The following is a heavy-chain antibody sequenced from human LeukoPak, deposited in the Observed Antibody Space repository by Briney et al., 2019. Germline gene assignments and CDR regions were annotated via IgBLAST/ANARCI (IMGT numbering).Heavy chain of an antibody. Sequence: SETLSLTCAVYGGSFSGYCWSWIRQPPGKGLEWIGEINHSGSTNYNPSLKSRVTISVDTSKNQFSLKLSSVTAADTAVYYCARGILWFGKKFDYWGQGTLVTVSS. CDR2: INHSGST. D-gene: IGHD3-10*01. CDR1: GGSFSGYC. V-gene: IGHV4-34*01. CDR3: ARGILWFGKKFDY. J-gene: IGHJ4*02.